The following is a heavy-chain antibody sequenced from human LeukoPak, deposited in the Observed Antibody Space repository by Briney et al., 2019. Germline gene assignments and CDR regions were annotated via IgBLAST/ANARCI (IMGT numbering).Heavy chain of an antibody. CDR2: MNPNSGNT. CDR3: AREYDILTGYYPDWFDP. J-gene: IGHJ5*02. D-gene: IGHD3-9*01. V-gene: IGHV1-8*01. Sequence: ASVRVSCKASGYTFTSYDINWVRQATGQGLEWMGWMNPNSGNTGYAQKFQGRVTMTRNTPISTAYMELSSLRSEDTAVYYCAREYDILTGYYPDWFDPWGQGTLVTVSS. CDR1: GYTFTSYD.